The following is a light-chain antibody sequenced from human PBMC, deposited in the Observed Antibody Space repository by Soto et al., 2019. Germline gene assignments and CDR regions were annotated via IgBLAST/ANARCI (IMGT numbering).Light chain of an antibody. CDR2: KAS. CDR3: QHYNSYSEA. J-gene: IGKJ1*01. CDR1: QTISSW. Sequence: DIQMTQSPSPLSGSVGDRVTITCRASQTISSWLAWYQQKPGKAHKLLIYKASTLKSRVPSRCSGSGSGTEFTLTISSLQPDEFATYDCQHYNSYSEAFGQGTKVELK. V-gene: IGKV1-5*03.